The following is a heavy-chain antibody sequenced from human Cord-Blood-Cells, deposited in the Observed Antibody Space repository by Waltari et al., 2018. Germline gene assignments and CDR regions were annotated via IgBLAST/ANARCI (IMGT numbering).Heavy chain of an antibody. V-gene: IGHV4-59*01. Sequence: QVQLQESGPGLVKPSETLSLTCTVSGGSISSYYWSRIRQPPGKGVEWIGYIHYRGSTNYNPSLKSRVTISVDTSKNQFSLKLSSVTAADTAVYYCARGRTGGNFDYWGQGTLVTVSS. CDR2: IHYRGST. J-gene: IGHJ4*02. D-gene: IGHD7-27*01. CDR3: ARGRTGGNFDY. CDR1: GGSISSYY.